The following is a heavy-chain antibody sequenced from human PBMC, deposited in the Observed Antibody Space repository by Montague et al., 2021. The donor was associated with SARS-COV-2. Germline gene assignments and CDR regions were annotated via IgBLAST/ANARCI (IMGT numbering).Heavy chain of an antibody. CDR1: GFTFSGYN. V-gene: IGHV3-72*01. J-gene: IGHJ6*02. Sequence: SLSLSFSASGFTFSGYNMDWVRQAPGKGLEWVALIRIKAYSYTIEYAASVKGRFTISRADSQNSLYLQMNSLKTDDTAVYYCAREYYFGMDVWGQGTAVTVSS. CDR3: AREYYFGMDV. CDR2: IRIKAYSYTI.